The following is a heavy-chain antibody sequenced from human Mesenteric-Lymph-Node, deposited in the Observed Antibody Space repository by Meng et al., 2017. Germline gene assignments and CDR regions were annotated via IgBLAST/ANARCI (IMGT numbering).Heavy chain of an antibody. D-gene: IGHD6-19*01. CDR3: ARGLAGIDY. CDR2: IWYDGSNK. J-gene: IGHJ4*02. CDR1: GFTFSSYG. V-gene: IGHV3-33*01. Sequence: GESMKISCAASGFTFSSYGMHWVRQAPGKGLEWVAVIWYDGSNKYYADSVKGRFTISRDNSKNTLYLQMNSLRAEDTAVYYCARGLAGIDYWGQGTLVTVSS.